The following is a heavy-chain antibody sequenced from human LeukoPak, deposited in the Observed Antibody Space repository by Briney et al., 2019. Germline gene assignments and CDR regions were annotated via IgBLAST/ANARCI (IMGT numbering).Heavy chain of an antibody. D-gene: IGHD1-26*01. V-gene: IGHV4-38-2*02. CDR3: AKSGGYGLIDY. J-gene: IGHJ4*02. CDR1: GYSISSGYY. CDR2: IYHGGST. Sequence: SETLSLTCTVSGYSISSGYYWGWIRQSPGKGLEWIGSIYHGGSTYYNPSLRSRVIVSVDTSKNQFSLKLSSVTAADTAIYYCAKSGGYGLIDYWGQGTLVTVSS.